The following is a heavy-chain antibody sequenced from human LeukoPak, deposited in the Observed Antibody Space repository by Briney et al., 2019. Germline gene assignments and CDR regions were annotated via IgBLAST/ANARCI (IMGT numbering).Heavy chain of an antibody. CDR1: AGSFISSSHH. D-gene: IGHD5-12*01. Sequence: PLETLSLTCTVSAGSFISSSHHWSWIRQSPGKGLEWIGTVYYGRTTYYNPSLDGRVTISLDTSANHFSLQLNSVTAADTAVYYCVRHDGRGGATMGAFDSWGQGSLVTVSS. J-gene: IGHJ5*01. CDR2: VYYGRTT. V-gene: IGHV4-39*01. CDR3: VRHDGRGGATMGAFDS.